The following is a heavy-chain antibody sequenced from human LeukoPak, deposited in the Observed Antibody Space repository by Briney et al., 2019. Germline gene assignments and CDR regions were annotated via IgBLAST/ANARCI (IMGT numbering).Heavy chain of an antibody. CDR2: IYSGGTT. CDR3: AKDLFLWYFDL. D-gene: IGHD2-21*01. J-gene: IGHJ2*01. CDR1: GFTVNSNY. V-gene: IGHV3-53*01. Sequence: GGSLRLSCAASGFTVNSNYMSWVRQAPGQGLEWVSVIYSGGTTYYADSVKGRFTISRDNSKNTLYLQMNSLRAEDTAVYYCAKDLFLWYFDLWGRGTLVTVSS.